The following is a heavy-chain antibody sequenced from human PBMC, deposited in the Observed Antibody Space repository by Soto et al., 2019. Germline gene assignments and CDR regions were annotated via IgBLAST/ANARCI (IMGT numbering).Heavy chain of an antibody. D-gene: IGHD2-2*01. J-gene: IGHJ5*02. Sequence: KTSETLSLTCTVSGGSISSYYWSWIRQPPGKGLEWIGYIYYSGSTNYNPSLKSRVTISVDTSKNQFSLKLSSVTAADTAVYYCARGPVPYCSSTSCPRYNWFDPWGQGTLVTVSS. CDR3: ARGPVPYCSSTSCPRYNWFDP. V-gene: IGHV4-59*01. CDR1: GGSISSYY. CDR2: IYYSGST.